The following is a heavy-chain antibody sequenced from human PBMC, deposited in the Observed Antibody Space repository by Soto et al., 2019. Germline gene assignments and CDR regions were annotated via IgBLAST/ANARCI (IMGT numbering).Heavy chain of an antibody. CDR3: TTDGLADAVMFDY. CDR1: AFSLRGHH. J-gene: IGHJ4*02. D-gene: IGHD6-13*01. Sequence: SGGWLRLPVSAAAFSLRGHHVGWVRQAREKVLVCVGRIKSKTDGGTTDYAAPGKGRFTISRDDSKNTLYLQMNSLKTEDTAVYYCTTDGLADAVMFDYLGQGTLVTVSS. CDR2: IKSKTDGGTT. V-gene: IGHV3-15*01.